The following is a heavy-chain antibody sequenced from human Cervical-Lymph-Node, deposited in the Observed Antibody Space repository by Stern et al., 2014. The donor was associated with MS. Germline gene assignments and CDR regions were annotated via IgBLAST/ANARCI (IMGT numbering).Heavy chain of an antibody. CDR3: ARGIRYSWNNNAPAFDV. CDR1: GYTFTAYY. V-gene: IGHV1-2*02. Sequence: VQLVESEAEVKKPGASVKVSCKGSGYTFTAYYIQWVRQAPGQGLEWMGWINPNTGATNNAQKFQGRVTMTRDTSISTVYMELSSLTSDDMAVYYCARGIRYSWNNNAPAFDVWGQGTMVTVSS. D-gene: IGHD1/OR15-1a*01. J-gene: IGHJ3*01. CDR2: INPNTGAT.